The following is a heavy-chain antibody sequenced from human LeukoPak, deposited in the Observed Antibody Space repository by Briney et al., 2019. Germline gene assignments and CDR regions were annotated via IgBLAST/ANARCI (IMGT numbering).Heavy chain of an antibody. CDR2: ISGSGGST. CDR3: AKDPRAQYCSSTSCSHYDY. CDR1: GFTFSSYA. Sequence: GGSLRLSCAASGFTFSSYAMSWVRQAPGTRLEWVSAISGSGGSTYYADSVKGRFTISRDNSKNTLYLQMNSLRAEDTAVYYCAKDPRAQYCSSTSCSHYDYWGQGTLVTVSS. J-gene: IGHJ4*02. D-gene: IGHD2-2*01. V-gene: IGHV3-23*01.